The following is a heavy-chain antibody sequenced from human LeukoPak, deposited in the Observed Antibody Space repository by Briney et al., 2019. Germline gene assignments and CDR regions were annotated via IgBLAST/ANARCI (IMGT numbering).Heavy chain of an antibody. CDR1: GYTFTGYY. CDR2: INPNSGGT. D-gene: IGHD3-3*01. CDR3: ARNEAYDFWSGYYYYFDY. J-gene: IGHJ4*02. V-gene: IGHV1-2*02. Sequence: VASVKVSCKASGYTFTGYYMHWVRQAPGQGLEWMGWINPNSGGTNYAQKFQGRVTMTRDTSISTAYMELSRLRSDGTAVYYCARNEAYDFWSGYYYYFDYWGQGTLVTVSS.